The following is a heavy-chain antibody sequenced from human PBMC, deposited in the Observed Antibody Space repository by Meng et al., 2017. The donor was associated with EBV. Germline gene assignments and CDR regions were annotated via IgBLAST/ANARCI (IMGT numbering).Heavy chain of an antibody. CDR2: IRSKAKSYAT. D-gene: IGHD2-2*01. Sequence: EVQMAGSGGGLVKPGVSLKLSCAASGFTFSGSAMHWVRQASGKGLEWVGRIRSKAKSYATAYAASVKGRFTISRDDSKNTAYLQMNSLKTEDTAVYYCTRMSSPLDYWGQGTLVTVSS. CDR3: TRMSSPLDY. CDR1: GFTFSGSA. V-gene: IGHV3-73*02. J-gene: IGHJ4*02.